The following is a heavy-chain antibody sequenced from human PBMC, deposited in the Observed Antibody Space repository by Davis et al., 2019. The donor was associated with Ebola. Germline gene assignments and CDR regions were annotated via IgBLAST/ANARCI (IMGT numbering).Heavy chain of an antibody. V-gene: IGHV1-69*13. D-gene: IGHD6-13*01. CDR3: AREVYSSSWYLGYYYYGMDV. CDR1: GGTFSSYA. J-gene: IGHJ6*02. CDR2: IIPIFGTA. Sequence: AASVKVSCKASGGTFSSYAISWVRQAPGQGLEWMGGIIPIFGTANYAQKFQGRVMITADESTSTAYMELSSLRSEDTAVYYCAREVYSSSWYLGYYYYGMDVWGQGTTVTVSS.